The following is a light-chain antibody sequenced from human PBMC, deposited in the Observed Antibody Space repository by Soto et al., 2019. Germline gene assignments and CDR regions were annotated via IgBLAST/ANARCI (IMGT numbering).Light chain of an antibody. Sequence: QSVLTQPASVSGSPGQSITITCTGNTNDIGGYDYVSWYQQHPGKAPKLMIYDVYNRPSGVSPRFSGAKSGNTASLTISGLEAEDEADYYCNSYPSSSARVFGTGTKLTVL. J-gene: IGLJ1*01. V-gene: IGLV2-14*03. CDR3: NSYPSSSARV. CDR2: DVY. CDR1: TNDIGGYDY.